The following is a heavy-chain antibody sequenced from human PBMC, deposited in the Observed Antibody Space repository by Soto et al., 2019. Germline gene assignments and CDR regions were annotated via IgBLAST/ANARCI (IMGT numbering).Heavy chain of an antibody. CDR1: GGSISSGGYS. V-gene: IGHV4-30-2*01. D-gene: IGHD3-3*01. CDR3: ARSYYDFWSGYDHDAFDI. CDR2: IYHSGST. Sequence: QLQLQESGSGLVKPSQTLSLTCAVSGGSISSGGYSWSWIRQPPGKGLEWIGYIYHSGSTYYNPXXKRGSTIPVDXXNXQXXLKLSSVHAADTAVYYCARSYYDFWSGYDHDAFDIWGQGTMVTVSS. J-gene: IGHJ3*02.